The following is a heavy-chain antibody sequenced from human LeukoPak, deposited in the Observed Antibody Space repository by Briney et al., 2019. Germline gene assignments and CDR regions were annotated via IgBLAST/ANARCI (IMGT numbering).Heavy chain of an antibody. J-gene: IGHJ4*02. Sequence: KPSETLSLTCTVSGGSISSSSYYWGWIRQPPGKGLEWIGSIYYSGSTYYNPSLKSRVTISVDTSKNQFSLKLSSVTAADTAVYYCARIQWPPALDYWGQGTLVTVSS. CDR1: GGSISSSSYY. CDR3: ARIQWPPALDY. D-gene: IGHD5-12*01. CDR2: IYYSGST. V-gene: IGHV4-39*07.